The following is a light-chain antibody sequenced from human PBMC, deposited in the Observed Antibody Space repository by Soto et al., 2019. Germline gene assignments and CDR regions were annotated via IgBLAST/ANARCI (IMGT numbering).Light chain of an antibody. CDR2: GAS. V-gene: IGKV3-20*01. CDR1: QSVSSSF. J-gene: IGKJ4*01. Sequence: EIVLTQSPGTLSLSPGERATLSCRASQSVSSSFLAWYQQKPGQAPRLLIYGASSRATGIPDRFSGSGSGTDFTLTISRVEPEDGAVYYCQQYGSSPLTFGGETKVEIK. CDR3: QQYGSSPLT.